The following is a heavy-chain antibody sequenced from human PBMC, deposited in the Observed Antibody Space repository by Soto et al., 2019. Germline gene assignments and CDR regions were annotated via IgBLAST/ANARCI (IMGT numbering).Heavy chain of an antibody. Sequence: GSLRLSCAASGFTFSSYAMSWVRQAPGKGLEWVSAISGSGGSTYYADSVKGRFTISRDNSKNTLYLQMNSLRAEDTAVYYCAGPVYGSAVFDYWGQGTLVTVSS. D-gene: IGHD3-10*01. CDR2: ISGSGGST. V-gene: IGHV3-23*01. CDR1: GFTFSSYA. J-gene: IGHJ4*02. CDR3: AGPVYGSAVFDY.